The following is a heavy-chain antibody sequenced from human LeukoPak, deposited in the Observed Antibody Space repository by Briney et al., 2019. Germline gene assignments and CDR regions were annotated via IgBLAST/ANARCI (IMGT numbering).Heavy chain of an antibody. D-gene: IGHD1-14*01. J-gene: IGHJ6*03. Sequence: PGGSLRLSCTASGFTFGDYAMSWFRQAPGRGLEWVGFIRSKAYGGTTEYAASVKGRFTISRDDSKSIAYLQMNSLKTEETAVYYCTRAPVGRRGGNRYMDVWGKGTTVTVSS. CDR3: TRAPVGRRGGNRYMDV. V-gene: IGHV3-49*03. CDR2: IRSKAYGGTT. CDR1: GFTFGDYA.